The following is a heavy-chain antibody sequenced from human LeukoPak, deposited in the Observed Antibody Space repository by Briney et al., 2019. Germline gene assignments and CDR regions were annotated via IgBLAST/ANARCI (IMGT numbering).Heavy chain of an antibody. Sequence: SETLSLTCTVSGGSLSSSSYYWGWIRQPPGKGLEWIGSIYYSGSTYYNPSLKSRVTISVDTSKNQFSLKLSSVTAADTAVYYCATTRVGATRGFFDYWGQGTLVTVSS. CDR2: IYYSGST. CDR3: ATTRVGATRGFFDY. V-gene: IGHV4-39*01. CDR1: GGSLSSSSYY. J-gene: IGHJ4*02. D-gene: IGHD1-26*01.